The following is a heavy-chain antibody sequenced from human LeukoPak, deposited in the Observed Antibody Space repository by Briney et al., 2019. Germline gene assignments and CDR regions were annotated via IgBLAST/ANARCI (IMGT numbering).Heavy chain of an antibody. CDR2: ISGSGGST. D-gene: IGHD2-2*01. V-gene: IGHV3-23*01. Sequence: GGSLRLSCAASGFTFSSYAMSWVRQAPGKGLEWVSAISGSGGSTYYADSVKGRFTISRDNSKNTPYLQMNSLRAEDTAVYYCATARSVVPAAMRTYYYYGMDVWGQGTTVTVSS. J-gene: IGHJ6*02. CDR3: ATARSVVPAAMRTYYYYGMDV. CDR1: GFTFSSYA.